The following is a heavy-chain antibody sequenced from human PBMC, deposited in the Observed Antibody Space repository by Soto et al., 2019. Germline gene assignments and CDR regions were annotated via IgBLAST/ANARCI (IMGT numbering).Heavy chain of an antibody. CDR1: GFTFSSYD. V-gene: IGHV3-33*01. Sequence: QVQLVESGGGVVQPGRSLRLSCAASGFTFSSYDIHWVRQAPGKGLEWVASIWFDATIENYADSVKGRFTISRDNSKDTVYLQMSSLRVEDTAIYYCARPGGQLDPFDNWGQGTLVTVSS. CDR3: ARPGGQLDPFDN. D-gene: IGHD6-6*01. CDR2: IWFDATIE. J-gene: IGHJ4*02.